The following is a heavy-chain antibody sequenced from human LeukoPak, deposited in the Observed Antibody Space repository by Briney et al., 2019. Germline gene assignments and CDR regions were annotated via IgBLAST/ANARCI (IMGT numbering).Heavy chain of an antibody. CDR1: GFTFSDYY. CDR3: ARDTRLASSDYFDY. V-gene: IGHV3-11*01. Sequence: SGGSLRLSCAASGFTFSDYYMSWIRQAPGKGLEWVSYISSSGSTIYYADSVKGRFTISRDNAKNSLYLQMNSLRAEDTAVYYCARDTRLASSDYFDYWGQGTLVTVSS. CDR2: ISSSGSTI. J-gene: IGHJ4*02. D-gene: IGHD3-3*02.